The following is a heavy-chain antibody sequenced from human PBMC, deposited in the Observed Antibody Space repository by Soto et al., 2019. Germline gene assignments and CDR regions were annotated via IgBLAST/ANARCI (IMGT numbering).Heavy chain of an antibody. J-gene: IGHJ4*02. CDR2: IWYDGSNK. CDR3: ARGPRKYYYDSSVYYRFDY. D-gene: IGHD3-22*01. Sequence: GGSLRLSCAASGFTFSSYGMHWVRQAPGKGLEWVAVIWYDGSNKYYADSVKGRFTISRDNSKNTLYLQMNSLRAEDTAVYYCARGPRKYYYDSSVYYRFDYWGQGTLVTVSS. CDR1: GFTFSSYG. V-gene: IGHV3-33*01.